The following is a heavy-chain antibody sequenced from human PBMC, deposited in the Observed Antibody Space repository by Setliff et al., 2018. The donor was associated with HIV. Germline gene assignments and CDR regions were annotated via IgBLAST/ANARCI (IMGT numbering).Heavy chain of an antibody. CDR3: ARDVDHMMDV. CDR2: INHSGST. V-gene: IGHV4-34*01. J-gene: IGHJ6*02. CDR1: GGSFSGYY. Sequence: PSETLSLTCAVYGGSFSGYYWSWIRQPPGKGLEWIGEINHSGSTHYNPSLKSRVTISADTSKSQFSLNLSSVTAADTAVYYCARDVDHMMDVWGQGTPVTVSS.